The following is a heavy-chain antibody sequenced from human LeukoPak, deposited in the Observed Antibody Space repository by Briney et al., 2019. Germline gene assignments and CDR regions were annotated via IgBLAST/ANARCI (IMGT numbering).Heavy chain of an antibody. V-gene: IGHV4-4*07. Sequence: SETLSLTCTVSGGSISSYYWSWIRQPAGKGLEWIGRIYTSGSTNYSPSLKSRVTMSVDTSKNQFSLKLSSVTAADTAVYYCARGSYNWNDGAFDIWGQGTMVTVSS. CDR1: GGSISSYY. CDR2: IYTSGST. D-gene: IGHD1-1*01. CDR3: ARGSYNWNDGAFDI. J-gene: IGHJ3*02.